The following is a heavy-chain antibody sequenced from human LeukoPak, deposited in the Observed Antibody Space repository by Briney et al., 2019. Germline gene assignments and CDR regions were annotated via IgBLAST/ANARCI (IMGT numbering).Heavy chain of an antibody. V-gene: IGHV3-33*01. J-gene: IGHJ4*02. CDR1: GFTFSSYG. Sequence: PGRSLRLSCTASGFTFSSYGMHWVRQAPGKGLEWVAVIWYDGSNKYYADSVKGRFTISRDNSKNTLYLQMNSLRAEDTAVYYCARGRYYYDSSGYYPTGDYFDYWGQGTLVTVSS. D-gene: IGHD3-22*01. CDR3: ARGRYYYDSSGYYPTGDYFDY. CDR2: IWYDGSNK.